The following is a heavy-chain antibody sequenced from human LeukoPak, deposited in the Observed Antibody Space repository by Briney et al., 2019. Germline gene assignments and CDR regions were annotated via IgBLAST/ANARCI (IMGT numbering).Heavy chain of an antibody. CDR1: VGSFSGYY. CDR2: INHSGST. V-gene: IGHV4-34*01. Sequence: SETLSLTCAVYVGSFSGYYWSWIRQPPGKGLEWIGEINHSGSTNYNSSLKSRVTISVDTSKNQFSLKLSSVTAADTAVYYCARSSRRYCSSTSCPLNGRFDPWGQGTLVTVSS. CDR3: ARSSRRYCSSTSCPLNGRFDP. J-gene: IGHJ5*02. D-gene: IGHD2-2*01.